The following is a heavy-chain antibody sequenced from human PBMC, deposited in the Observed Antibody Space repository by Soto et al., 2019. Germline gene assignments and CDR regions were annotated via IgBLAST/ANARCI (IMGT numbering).Heavy chain of an antibody. Sequence: GGSLRLSCAASGFTFSDYAMHWVRQAPGKGLEWVAIISFDGSNEHYADSVQGRFTISRDNSENTLYLQMNSLRADDTAVYYCARPAATVIFYSGMDVWGQGTTVTVAS. CDR1: GFTFSDYA. J-gene: IGHJ6*02. CDR2: ISFDGSNE. CDR3: ARPAATVIFYSGMDV. V-gene: IGHV3-30-3*01. D-gene: IGHD4-17*01.